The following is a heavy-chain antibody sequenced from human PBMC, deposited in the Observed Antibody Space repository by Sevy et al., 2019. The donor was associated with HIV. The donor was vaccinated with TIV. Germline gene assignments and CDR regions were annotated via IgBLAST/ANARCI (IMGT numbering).Heavy chain of an antibody. J-gene: IGHJ4*02. CDR2: ISNSGSNI. CDR1: GFTFSSYE. Sequence: GGSLRLSCTASGFTFSSYEMNWVRQAPGKGLEWVSYISNSGSNIHYSDSVKGRFTISRDNAKNALYLQMNSLRAEDTAVYYCARDLPPSATTVPHFDYWGRGTLVTVSS. D-gene: IGHD4-17*01. CDR3: ARDLPPSATTVPHFDY. V-gene: IGHV3-48*03.